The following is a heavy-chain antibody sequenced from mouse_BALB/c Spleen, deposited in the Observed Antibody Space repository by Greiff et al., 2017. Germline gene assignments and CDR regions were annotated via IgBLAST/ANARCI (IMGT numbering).Heavy chain of an antibody. V-gene: IGHV1S81*02. D-gene: IGHD2-4*01. CDR1: GYTFTSYW. Sequence: QVQLKQSGAELVKPGASVKLSCKASGYTFTSYWMHWVKQRPGQGLEWIGEINPSNGRTNYNEKFKSKATLTVDKSSSTAYMQLSSLTSEDSAVYYCAYDYEYFDVWGAGTTVTVSS. J-gene: IGHJ1*01. CDR3: AYDYEYFDV. CDR2: INPSNGRT.